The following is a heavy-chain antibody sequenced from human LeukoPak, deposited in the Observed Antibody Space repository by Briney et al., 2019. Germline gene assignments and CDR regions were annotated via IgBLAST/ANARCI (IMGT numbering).Heavy chain of an antibody. J-gene: IGHJ6*03. D-gene: IGHD1-7*01. CDR1: GGTFSSYA. V-gene: IGHV1-69*05. CDR2: IIPIFGTA. Sequence: SVKVSCKASGGTFSSYAISRVRQAPGQGLEWMGGIIPIFGTANYAQKFQGRVTITTDESTSTAYTELSSLRSEDTAVYYCASMTGTTLDYYYYYMDVWGKGTTVTVSS. CDR3: ASMTGTTLDYYYYYMDV.